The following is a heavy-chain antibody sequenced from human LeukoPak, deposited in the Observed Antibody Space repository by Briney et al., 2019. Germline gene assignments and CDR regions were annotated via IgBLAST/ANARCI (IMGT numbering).Heavy chain of an antibody. J-gene: IGHJ3*02. CDR1: GFTFSSYD. CDR3: AREALYSSGWNDAFDI. Sequence: GGSLRLSCAASGFTFSSYDMHWARQATGKGLEWVSAIGTAGDTYYPGSVKGRFTISRENAKNSLYLQMNSLRAGDTAVYYCAREALYSSGWNDAFDIWGQGTMVTVSS. CDR2: IGTAGDT. V-gene: IGHV3-13*01. D-gene: IGHD6-19*01.